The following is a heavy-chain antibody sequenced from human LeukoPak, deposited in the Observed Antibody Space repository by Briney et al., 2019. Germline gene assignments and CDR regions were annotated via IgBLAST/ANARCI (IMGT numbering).Heavy chain of an antibody. CDR1: GGSISSYY. D-gene: IGHD2-2*01. CDR3: ASNTQQGYCSSTSCPNWFDP. J-gene: IGHJ5*02. CDR2: IYYSGST. V-gene: IGHV4-59*01. Sequence: PSETLSLTCTVSGGSISSYYWSWIRQPPGKGLEWIGYIYYSGSTNYNPSLKSRVTISVDTSKNQFSLKLSSVTAADTAVYYCASNTQQGYCSSTSCPNWFDPWGQGTLVTVSS.